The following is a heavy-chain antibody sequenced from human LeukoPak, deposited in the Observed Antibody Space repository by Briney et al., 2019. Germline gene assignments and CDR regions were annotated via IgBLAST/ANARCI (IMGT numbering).Heavy chain of an antibody. Sequence: ASVKVSCKASGYTFTGYYMHWVRQAPGQGLEWMGWINPNSGGTKYAQKFQGRVTMTRDTSISTAYMELSRLRSDDTAVYYCARDPLLIAARLHYSYYYMDVWGKGTTVTVSS. CDR2: INPNSGGT. CDR1: GYTFTGYY. V-gene: IGHV1-2*02. J-gene: IGHJ6*03. D-gene: IGHD6-6*01. CDR3: ARDPLLIAARLHYSYYYMDV.